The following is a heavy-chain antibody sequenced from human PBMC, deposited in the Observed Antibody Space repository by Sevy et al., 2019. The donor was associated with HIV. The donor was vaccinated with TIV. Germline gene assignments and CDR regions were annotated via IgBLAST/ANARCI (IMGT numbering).Heavy chain of an antibody. J-gene: IGHJ6*02. V-gene: IGHV1-18*01. D-gene: IGHD5-18*01. Sequence: ASVKVSCKASGYTFTSYGISWVRQAPGQGLEWMGWISAYNGNTNYAQKLQGRVTMTTDTSTSTAYMELRSLRSDDTAVYYCARQRRIAAMVYYYGMDVLGQGTSVTVSS. CDR1: GYTFTSYG. CDR2: ISAYNGNT. CDR3: ARQRRIAAMVYYYGMDV.